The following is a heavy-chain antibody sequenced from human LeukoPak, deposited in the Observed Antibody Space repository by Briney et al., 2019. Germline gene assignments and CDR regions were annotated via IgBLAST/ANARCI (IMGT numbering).Heavy chain of an antibody. CDR2: IKSKTDGGTT. CDR3: TGWPIWFDP. Sequence: GRSLRLSCAASGFTFSSYGMHWVRQAPGKGLEWVGRIKSKTDGGTTDYAAPVKGRFTISRDDSKNTLYLQMNSLKTEDTAAYYCTGWPIWFDPWGQGTLVTVSS. D-gene: IGHD2-15*01. CDR1: GFTFSSYG. J-gene: IGHJ5*02. V-gene: IGHV3-15*01.